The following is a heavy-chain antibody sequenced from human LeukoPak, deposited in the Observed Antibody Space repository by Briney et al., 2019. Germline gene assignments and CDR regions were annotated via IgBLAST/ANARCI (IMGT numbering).Heavy chain of an antibody. V-gene: IGHV1-69*05. CDR2: IIPIFGTA. CDR3: ARASYYYDSSGYNYYYYMDV. CDR1: GGTFSSYA. J-gene: IGHJ6*03. Sequence: SVKVSCKASGGTFSSYAISWVRQAPGQGREWMGRIIPIFGTANYAQKFQGRVTITTDESTSTAYMELSSLRSEDTAVYYCARASYYYDSSGYNYYYYMDVWGKGTTVTVSS. D-gene: IGHD3-22*01.